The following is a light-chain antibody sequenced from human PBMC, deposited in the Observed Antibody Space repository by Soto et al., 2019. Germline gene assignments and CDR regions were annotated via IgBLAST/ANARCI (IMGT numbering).Light chain of an antibody. Sequence: QPVLTQPPSVSGAPGQRVTISCTGSRSNIGAGYDVYWYQQFPGTAPRLLIYGNTNRPSGVPDRFSGSKSGTSASLAITGLQAEDEGDYYCQSYDDSLSGSGVFGGGTKLTVL. V-gene: IGLV1-40*01. J-gene: IGLJ2*01. CDR3: QSYDDSLSGSGV. CDR1: RSNIGAGYD. CDR2: GNT.